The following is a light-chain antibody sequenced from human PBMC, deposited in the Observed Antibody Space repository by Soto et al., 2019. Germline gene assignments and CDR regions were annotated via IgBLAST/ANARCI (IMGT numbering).Light chain of an antibody. CDR3: LQDYNYPRT. V-gene: IGKV1-6*01. Sequence: AIQMTQFPASLSASVGDRVTITCRASQGIRDELGWYQQKPGKVPKLLIYGASRLESGVPSRFSGSGSGTDFSLTIYSLRPEDSATYFCLQDYNYPRTFGQGTKLQIK. CDR2: GAS. CDR1: QGIRDE. J-gene: IGKJ2*01.